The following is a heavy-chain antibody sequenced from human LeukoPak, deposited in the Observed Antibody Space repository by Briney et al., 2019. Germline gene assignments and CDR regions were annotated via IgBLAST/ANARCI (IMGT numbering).Heavy chain of an antibody. CDR1: GGSISTTGYY. CDR3: ASDKGYSNNYFDY. CDR2: IYYSGST. V-gene: IGHV4-39*01. Sequence: SETPSLTCTDSGGSISTTGYYWAWIRQPPGKGLEWIASIYYSGSTYYNSSLKSRVTISVDTSRNQFSLKLSSVTAADTALYYCASDKGYSNNYFDYWGQGTLVTVSS. J-gene: IGHJ4*01. D-gene: IGHD6-13*01.